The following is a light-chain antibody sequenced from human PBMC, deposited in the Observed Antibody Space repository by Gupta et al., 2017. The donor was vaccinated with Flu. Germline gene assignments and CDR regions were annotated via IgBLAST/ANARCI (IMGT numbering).Light chain of an antibody. Sequence: ISCRSSHGLVYSDGNTYLHLFQQRPGQSPRRLIYLVSHRESGVPDRFSGSGSGTDFTLKISRVEAEDVGIYFCMQGAHWPWTFGQGTKVEIK. CDR1: HGLVYSDGNTY. CDR2: LVS. V-gene: IGKV2-30*01. CDR3: MQGAHWPWT. J-gene: IGKJ1*01.